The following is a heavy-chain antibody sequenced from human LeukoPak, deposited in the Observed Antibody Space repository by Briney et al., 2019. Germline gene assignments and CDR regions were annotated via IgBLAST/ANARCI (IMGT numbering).Heavy chain of an antibody. Sequence: GASVKVSCKASGGTFSSYTISWVRQAPGQGLEWMGRIIPILGIASYAQKFQGRVTITADKSTSTAYMELSSLRSEDTAVYYCARGNYDFWSGHRYWGQGTLVTVSS. CDR2: IIPILGIA. D-gene: IGHD3-3*01. J-gene: IGHJ4*02. CDR3: ARGNYDFWSGHRY. CDR1: GGTFSSYT. V-gene: IGHV1-69*02.